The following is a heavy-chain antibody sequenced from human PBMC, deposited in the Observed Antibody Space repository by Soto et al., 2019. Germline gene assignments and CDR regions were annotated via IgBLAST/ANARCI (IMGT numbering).Heavy chain of an antibody. CDR1: GFTFSSYA. D-gene: IGHD3-10*01. Sequence: PGGSLRLSCAASGFTFSSYAMSWVRQAPGKGLEWVSAISGSGGSTYYADSVKGWFTISRDNSKNTLYLQMNSLRAEDTAVYYCAKSITMVRGVICYFDYWGQGTLVTVSS. J-gene: IGHJ4*02. CDR3: AKSITMVRGVICYFDY. CDR2: ISGSGGST. V-gene: IGHV3-23*01.